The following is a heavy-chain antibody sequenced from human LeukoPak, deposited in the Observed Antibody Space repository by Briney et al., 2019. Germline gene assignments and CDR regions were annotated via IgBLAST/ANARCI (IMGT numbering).Heavy chain of an antibody. CDR1: GFTFSSYG. J-gene: IGHJ6*02. CDR3: AKAVAGNYYYYYYGMDV. D-gene: IGHD6-19*01. Sequence: PGGSLGLSCAASGFTFSSYGMHWVRQAPGKGLEWVAVISYDGSNKYYADSVKGRFTISRDNSKNTLYLQMNSLRAEDTAVYYCAKAVAGNYYYYYYGMDVWGQGTTVTVSS. CDR2: ISYDGSNK. V-gene: IGHV3-30*18.